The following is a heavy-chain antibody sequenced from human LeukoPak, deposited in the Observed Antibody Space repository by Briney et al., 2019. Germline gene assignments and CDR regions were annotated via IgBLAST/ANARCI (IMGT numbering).Heavy chain of an antibody. J-gene: IGHJ3*02. Sequence: SETLSLTCTVSGGSISSSSYAWGWIRQPPGKGLEWIGSIYYSGSTYYNPSLKSRITISVDTSKNQFSLKLSSVTAADTAVYYCARGVDCSSTSCYTRAFGIWGQGTMVTVSS. CDR2: IYYSGST. CDR1: GGSISSSSYA. D-gene: IGHD2-2*02. CDR3: ARGVDCSSTSCYTRAFGI. V-gene: IGHV4-39*01.